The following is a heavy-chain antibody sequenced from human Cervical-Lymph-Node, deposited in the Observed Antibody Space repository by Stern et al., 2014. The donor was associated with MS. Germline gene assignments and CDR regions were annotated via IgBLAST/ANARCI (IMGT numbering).Heavy chain of an antibody. V-gene: IGHV1-69*06. CDR3: ANRDMGYTYGRHDY. CDR2: IVPLFGTP. Sequence: QVQLVQSGAEVKKPGASVKVSCKASGGTFNNHVISWVRQARGQGLAWMGGIVPLFGTPDYARKFQGRVTITAAKSTSTVKMVLSSLNREDTGIYYCANRDMGYTYGRHDYWGQGTLVTVS. CDR1: GGTFNNHV. J-gene: IGHJ4*02. D-gene: IGHD5-12*01.